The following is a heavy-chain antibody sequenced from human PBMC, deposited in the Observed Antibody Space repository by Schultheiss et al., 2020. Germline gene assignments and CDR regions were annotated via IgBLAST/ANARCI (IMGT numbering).Heavy chain of an antibody. CDR1: GFSLSTSGVG. Sequence: SGPTLVKPTQTLTLTCTFSGFSLSTSGVGVGWIRQPPGKALEWLARIDWDDDKYYSTSLKTRLTISKDTSKNQVVLTMTNMDPVDTATYYCAHSGSGSSWEEDYFDYWGQGTLVTFSS. V-gene: IGHV2-70*12. CDR3: AHSGSGSSWEEDYFDY. CDR2: IDWDDDK. D-gene: IGHD6-13*01. J-gene: IGHJ4*02.